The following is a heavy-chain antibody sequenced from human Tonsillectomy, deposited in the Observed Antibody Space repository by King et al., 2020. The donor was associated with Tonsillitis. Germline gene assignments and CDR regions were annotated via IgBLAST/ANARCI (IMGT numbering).Heavy chain of an antibody. CDR3: AKGGEKQTYWYFDL. D-gene: IGHD3-10*01. Sequence: VQLVESGGGLVQPGGSLRLSCVASGFTFGNYAMSWVRQAPGKGLEWVSGITFSSFTTYYSDSAKGRFTISRDNSKNTLFLEISSLRVNDTAVYYCAKGGEKQTYWYFDLWGRGTLVSVSS. V-gene: IGHV3-23*04. CDR2: ITFSSFTT. CDR1: GFTFGNYA. J-gene: IGHJ2*01.